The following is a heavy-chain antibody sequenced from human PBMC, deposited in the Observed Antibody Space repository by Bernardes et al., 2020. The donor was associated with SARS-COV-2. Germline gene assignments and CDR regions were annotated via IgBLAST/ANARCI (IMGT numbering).Heavy chain of an antibody. V-gene: IGHV3-23*01. D-gene: IGHD6-19*01. J-gene: IGHJ3*02. Sequence: GGSLRLSCASSCFTFSSYAITWVRHSPGILLECVSSLRGSCCSTYYADSVTVRFTISIDNSKNTLYLQMNSLRAEDTAVYYFAKDQSSGRYGDAFDIWGQGKMVTVSS. CDR1: CFTFSSYA. CDR2: LRGSCCST. CDR3: AKDQSSGRYGDAFDI.